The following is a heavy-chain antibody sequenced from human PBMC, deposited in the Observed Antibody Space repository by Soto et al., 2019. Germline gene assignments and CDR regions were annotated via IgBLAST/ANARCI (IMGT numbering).Heavy chain of an antibody. CDR2: SNSDGSST. D-gene: IGHD3-22*01. Sequence: GGSLRLSCAASGFTFSSYWMHWVRQAPGMGLVWVSRSNSDGSSTSYADSVKGRFTISRDNAKNTLYLQMNSLRADDTAVYYCARAIAYYGMDVWGQGTTVTVSS. J-gene: IGHJ6*02. V-gene: IGHV3-74*01. CDR3: ARAIAYYGMDV. CDR1: GFTFSSYW.